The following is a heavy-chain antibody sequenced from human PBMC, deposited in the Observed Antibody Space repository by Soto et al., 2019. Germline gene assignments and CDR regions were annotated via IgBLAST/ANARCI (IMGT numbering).Heavy chain of an antibody. CDR2: IFHSGNA. D-gene: IGHD2-15*01. J-gene: IGHJ4*01. CDR3: ARAHAPTLPFDS. CDR1: GGSIRNVY. V-gene: IGHV4-59*01. Sequence: SETLSLTCTVSGGSIRNVYWSWIRQAPGKGLEWIGFIFHSGNAKYNPSLKSRVTVSVDTSKNQFSLSLDSVTAADTAVYFCARAHAPTLPFDSWGQGTLVTVSS.